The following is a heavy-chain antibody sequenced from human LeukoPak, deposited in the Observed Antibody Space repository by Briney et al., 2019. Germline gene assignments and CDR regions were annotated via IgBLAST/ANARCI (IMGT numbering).Heavy chain of an antibody. Sequence: PGGSLRLSCAASGFTFSSYAMSWVRQAPGKGLERVSAISGSGGSTYYADSVKGRFTISRDIFKNTLYLQMNSLRAEDTAVYHCVKSAGKDGYRDVFDIWGQGTVVTVSS. D-gene: IGHD5-24*01. CDR2: ISGSGGST. CDR1: GFTFSSYA. V-gene: IGHV3-23*01. CDR3: VKSAGKDGYRDVFDI. J-gene: IGHJ3*02.